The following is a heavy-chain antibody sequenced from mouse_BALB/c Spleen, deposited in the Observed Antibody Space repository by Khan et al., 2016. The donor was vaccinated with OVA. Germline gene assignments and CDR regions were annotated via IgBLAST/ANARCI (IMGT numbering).Heavy chain of an antibody. Sequence: QMQLEESGAELARPGASVKMSCKASGYTFTTYTMHWVKQRPGQGLEWIGYINPSNGYTNYNQKFKDKSTLTADKSSSTAYMQLRSLTSDYSAVYYCAREGAYYRSDGWFSYWGQGTLVTVSA. V-gene: IGHV1-4*01. CDR2: INPSNGYT. CDR1: GYTFTTYT. D-gene: IGHD2-14*01. J-gene: IGHJ3*01. CDR3: AREGAYYRSDGWFSY.